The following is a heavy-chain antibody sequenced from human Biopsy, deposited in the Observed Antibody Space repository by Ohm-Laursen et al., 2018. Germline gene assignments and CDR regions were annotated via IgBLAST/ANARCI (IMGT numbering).Heavy chain of an antibody. CDR2: IFDRGTT. V-gene: IGHV4-59*08. CDR1: GDSISRSY. Sequence: GTLSLTCTLSGDSISRSYWSWIRQSPGKGLEWVGHIFDRGTTNYNPSLKSRVTMSVDTSKKQFSLRMTSVTAADTAAYYCAHGSGSYYKWDFWGRGTLVTVSS. J-gene: IGHJ4*02. D-gene: IGHD3-10*01. CDR3: AHGSGSYYKWDF.